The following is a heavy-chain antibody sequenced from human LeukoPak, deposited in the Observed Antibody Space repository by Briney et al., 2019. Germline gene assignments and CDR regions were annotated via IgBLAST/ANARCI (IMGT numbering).Heavy chain of an antibody. CDR2: IDPNSGGT. CDR1: GYAFTGNH. V-gene: IGHV1-2*02. J-gene: IGHJ2*01. Sequence: ASVKVSCKASGYAFTGNHVHWVRQAPGQGLEWMGWIDPNSGGTKYAQKFQDRVAMISDTSISTAYMELSGLRSDDTAVYFCAKEADIVSFDLWGRGTLVTVSS. CDR3: AKEADIVSFDL. D-gene: IGHD3-16*02.